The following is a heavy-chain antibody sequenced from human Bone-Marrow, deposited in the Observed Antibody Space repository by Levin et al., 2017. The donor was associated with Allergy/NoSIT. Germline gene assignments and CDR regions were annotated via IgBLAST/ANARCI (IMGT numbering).Heavy chain of an antibody. CDR1: GFTFSSYA. V-gene: IGHV3-23*01. CDR2: LSVGGVRT. D-gene: IGHD5-12*01. CDR3: AKDPGGYVATIWGFDN. J-gene: IGHJ4*02. Sequence: QPGGSLRLSCAASGFTFSSYAMSWVRQAPGKGLEWVSSLSVGGVRTYYADSVKGRFTISGDNSKNTLYLQMSSLRDEDTAVYYCAKDPGGYVATIWGFDNWGQGTLVTVSS.